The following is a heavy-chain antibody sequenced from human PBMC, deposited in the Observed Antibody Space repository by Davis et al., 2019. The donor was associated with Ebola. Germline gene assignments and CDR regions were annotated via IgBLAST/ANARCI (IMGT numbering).Heavy chain of an antibody. J-gene: IGHJ5*02. Sequence: MPSETLSLTCAVYGGSFSGYYWSWIRQPPGKGLEWIGEINHSGSTNYNPSLKSRVTISVDTSKNQFSPKLSSVTAADTAVYYCARTRHSVVVAATSHWFDPWGQRTLVTVSS. CDR2: INHSGST. CDR1: GGSFSGYY. D-gene: IGHD2-15*01. CDR3: ARTRHSVVVAATSHWFDP. V-gene: IGHV4-34*01.